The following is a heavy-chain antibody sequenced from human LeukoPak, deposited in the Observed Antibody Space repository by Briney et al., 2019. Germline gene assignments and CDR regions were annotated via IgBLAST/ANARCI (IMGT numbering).Heavy chain of an antibody. J-gene: IGHJ4*02. V-gene: IGHV4-39*07. CDR1: GGSISTTGYY. CDR3: ARGPLDSGYTYFDY. D-gene: IGHD5-12*01. Sequence: SETLSLTCTVSGGSISTTGYYWAWIRQPPGKGLEWIASIYYSGSTYYNSSLKSRVTISVDTSRNQFSLKLSSVTAADTAVYYCARGPLDSGYTYFDYWGQGTLVSVAS. CDR2: IYYSGST.